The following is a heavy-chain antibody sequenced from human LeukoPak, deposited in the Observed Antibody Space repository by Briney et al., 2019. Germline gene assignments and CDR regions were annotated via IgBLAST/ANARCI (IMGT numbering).Heavy chain of an antibody. D-gene: IGHD4-17*01. CDR2: IYYSGST. Sequence: SETLSLTCTVPGGSISSYYWSWIRQPPGKGLEWIGYIYYSGSTNYNPSLKSRVTISVDTSKNQFSLKLSSVTAADTAVYYCARDQLTDYGDHYYYGMDVWGQGTTVTVSS. CDR1: GGSISSYY. CDR3: ARDQLTDYGDHYYYGMDV. V-gene: IGHV4-59*01. J-gene: IGHJ6*02.